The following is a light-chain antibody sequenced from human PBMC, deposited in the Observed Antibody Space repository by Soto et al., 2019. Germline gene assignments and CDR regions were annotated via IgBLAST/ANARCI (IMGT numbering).Light chain of an antibody. V-gene: IGLV1-44*01. CDR1: SSNIGGNT. Sequence: QAVVTQPPSASGTHGQRVTFSCSGSSSNIGGNTVSWVQHLPRTAPKLLIFSNSQRPSGVPDRFSGAKSGTSASLAISGLQSEDEANYYCATWDDGLSAYVFGTGTKLTVL. CDR3: ATWDDGLSAYV. J-gene: IGLJ1*01. CDR2: SNS.